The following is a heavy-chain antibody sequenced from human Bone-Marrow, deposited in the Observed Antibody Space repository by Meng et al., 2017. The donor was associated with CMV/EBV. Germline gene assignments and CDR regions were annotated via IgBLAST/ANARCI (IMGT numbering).Heavy chain of an antibody. D-gene: IGHD5-24*01. CDR3: AKGGRWGDGYNYPDY. V-gene: IGHV3-48*03. CDR2: ISSSGSTI. CDR1: GFTFSSYE. Sequence: GESLKISCAASGFTFSSYEMNWVRQTPGKGLEWVSYISSSGSTIYYADSMKGRFTISRDNAKNSLYLQMNSLRAEDTAVYYCAKGGRWGDGYNYPDYWGQGTLVTVSS. J-gene: IGHJ4*02.